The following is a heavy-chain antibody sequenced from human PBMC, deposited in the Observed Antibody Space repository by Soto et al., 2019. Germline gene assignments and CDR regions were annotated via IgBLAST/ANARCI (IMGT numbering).Heavy chain of an antibody. CDR2: INQDGSER. D-gene: IGHD4-17*01. V-gene: IGHV3-7*03. CDR1: GLTFRNDW. Sequence: PGGSLRLSCAGSGLTFRNDWLSWVRQAPGKGLEWVANINQDGSERYYVDSVRGRFTISRDNVENSLYLQPNSLRPEDTAVYYCAVYGYGVSAAAYWSQGTLVTSPQ. CDR3: AVYGYGVSAAAY. J-gene: IGHJ4*02.